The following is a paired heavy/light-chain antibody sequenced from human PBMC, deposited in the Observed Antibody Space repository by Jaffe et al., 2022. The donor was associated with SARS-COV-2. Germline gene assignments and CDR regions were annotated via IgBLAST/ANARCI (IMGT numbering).Heavy chain of an antibody. CDR1: GGSISSDSYY. V-gene: IGHV4-61*02. J-gene: IGHJ6*02. Sequence: QVQLQESGPGLVKPSQTLSLICTVSGGSISSDSYYLNWVRQPAGKGLEWIGRIYTRGDTTYGPSLKSRVTISLDTSKNQLSLKLTSVTAADTAVYYCARSPIGNHGMDVWGQGTTVTVSS. CDR3: ARSPIGNHGMDV. CDR2: IYTRGDT.
Light chain of an antibody. CDR1: QDISTY. CDR2: GAS. J-gene: IGKJ1*01. Sequence: DIQLTQSPSSLSVSVGDRVTITCRASQDISTYLTWYQQKPGKAPKFLIYGASTLQTGFPSRFSGSGSGTDFTLTISSLQPEDFATYYCQQTYTTPRTFGQGTKVEIK. CDR3: QQTYTTPRT. V-gene: IGKV1-39*01.